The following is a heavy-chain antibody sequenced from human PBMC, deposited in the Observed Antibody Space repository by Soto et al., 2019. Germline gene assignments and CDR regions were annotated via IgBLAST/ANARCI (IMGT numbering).Heavy chain of an antibody. J-gene: IGHJ6*02. CDR2: IYYSGRT. CDR3: ARYYYYYGMDV. CDR1: GGSISSSSYY. V-gene: IGHV4-39*01. Sequence: QLQLQESGPGLVKPSETLSLTCTVSGGSISSSSYYWGWIRQPPGKGLEWIGSIYYSGRTYYNPSLKSRVTISVDTSKNQFSLKLSSVTAADTAVYYCARYYYYYGMDVWGQGTTVTVSS.